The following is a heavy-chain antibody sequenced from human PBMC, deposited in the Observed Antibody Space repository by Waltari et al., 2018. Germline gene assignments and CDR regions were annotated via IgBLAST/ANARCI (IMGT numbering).Heavy chain of an antibody. V-gene: IGHV5-51*03. J-gene: IGHJ3*02. D-gene: IGHD6-13*01. CDR2: IYPGDSDT. CDR3: ARRFSSNEEMDAFDI. CDR1: GYNFTSHR. Sequence: EVQLVQSGAEVRKPGESLQISCKGSGYNFTSHRLRWVRQFPGKGLEWVGIIYPGDSDTRYSPSFQGQVTISADKSISTAYLQWSSLKASDTAMYYCARRFSSNEEMDAFDIWGQGTMVTVSS.